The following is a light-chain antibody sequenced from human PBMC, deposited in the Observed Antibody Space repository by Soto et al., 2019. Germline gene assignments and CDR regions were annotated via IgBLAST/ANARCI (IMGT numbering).Light chain of an antibody. CDR2: AAS. CDR3: QQRYSTPPT. Sequence: DIQMTQSPSSLSASVGDRVTITCRASQSISSYLNWYQQKPGKAPKLLIYAASSLQSGVPSRFSGSGSGTDFTLTISSLQPEDFATDYCQQRYSTPPTFGGGTKVEIK. V-gene: IGKV1-39*01. J-gene: IGKJ4*01. CDR1: QSISSY.